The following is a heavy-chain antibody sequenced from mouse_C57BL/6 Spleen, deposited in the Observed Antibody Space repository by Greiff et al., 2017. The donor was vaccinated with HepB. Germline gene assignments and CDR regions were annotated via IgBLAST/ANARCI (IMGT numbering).Heavy chain of an antibody. V-gene: IGHV5-6*01. CDR1: GFTFSSYG. J-gene: IGHJ3*01. Sequence: EVMLVESGGDLVKPGGSLKLSCAASGFTFSSYGMSWVRQTPDKRLEWVATISSGGSYTYYPDSVKGRFTSSRDNAKNTLYLQMSSLKSEDTAMYYCARKDYSNYGGFAYWGQGTLVTVSA. CDR3: ARKDYSNYGGFAY. D-gene: IGHD2-5*01. CDR2: ISSGGSYT.